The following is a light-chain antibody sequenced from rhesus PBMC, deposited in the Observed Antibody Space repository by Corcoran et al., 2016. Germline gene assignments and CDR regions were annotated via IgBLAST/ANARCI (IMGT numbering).Light chain of an antibody. Sequence: DIQMTQSPSSLSASVGDRVTITCRASQGVSDYLSWYQQKPGKAPKRRIYAASRLESGVPSRFSGSGSWTYFTLTISSLQPEDFATYYVRQSYSSPYSLGQGTKVEIK. J-gene: IGKJ2*01. CDR3: RQSYSSPYS. CDR2: AAS. CDR1: QGVSDY. V-gene: IGKV1-36*02.